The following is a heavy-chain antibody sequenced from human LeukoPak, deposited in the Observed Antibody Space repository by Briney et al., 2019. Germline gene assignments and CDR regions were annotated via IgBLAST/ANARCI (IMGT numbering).Heavy chain of an antibody. CDR1: GFTFSSYW. V-gene: IGHV3-7*03. D-gene: IGHD3-22*01. Sequence: AGGSLRLSCVASGFTFSSYWMTCVRQAPGKGLEWVANIKQDGTEKNYVDSVKGRFTISRDNTENSVYLQMNRLRVEDTAVYFCAGGEGWTAVVWGQGTQVTVSS. J-gene: IGHJ4*02. CDR2: IKQDGTEK. CDR3: AGGEGWTAVV.